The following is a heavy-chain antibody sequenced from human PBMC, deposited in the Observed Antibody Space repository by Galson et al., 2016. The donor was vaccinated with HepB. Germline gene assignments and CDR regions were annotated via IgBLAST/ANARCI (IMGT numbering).Heavy chain of an antibody. J-gene: IGHJ4*02. CDR2: INPTGGMA. CDR3: ARDLGGRVTGADY. CDR1: GYTFIHFY. D-gene: IGHD2-15*01. V-gene: IGHV1-46*01. Sequence: SVKVSCKASGYTFIHFYMHWVRQAPGQGLEWMAMINPTGGMATYAQKFQGRVTVTRDTSTSTVYMELKSLKSEDTAVYYCARDLGGRVTGADYWGRGTVVTVSS.